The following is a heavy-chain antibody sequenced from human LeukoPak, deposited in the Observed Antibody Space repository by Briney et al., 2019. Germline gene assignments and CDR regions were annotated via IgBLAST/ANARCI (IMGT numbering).Heavy chain of an antibody. CDR3: YGGDAEN. V-gene: IGHV3-74*01. CDR2: INTEGSST. CDR1: GFTFSSYW. Sequence: GGSLRLSCAASGFTFSSYWMHWVRQAPGKGLVWVSRINTEGSSTRYADSVKGRFTISRDNAKSTLYLQMNSLRAEDTAVYYCYGGDAENWGQGTLVTVSS. J-gene: IGHJ1*01. D-gene: IGHD2-21*01.